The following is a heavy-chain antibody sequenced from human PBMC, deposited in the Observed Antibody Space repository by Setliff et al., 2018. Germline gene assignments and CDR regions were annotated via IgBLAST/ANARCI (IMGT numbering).Heavy chain of an antibody. Sequence: SETLSLTCSVSGGAVSGDYWTWIRQPPGKGLEYIGYINYSGSTNYNPSLKSRVTISGDTSKNQVSLRLSSVTAADTAVYYCARMSGFQYMDVWGKGTTVTVSS. D-gene: IGHD3-3*01. CDR3: ARMSGFQYMDV. J-gene: IGHJ6*03. V-gene: IGHV4-59*02. CDR2: INYSGST. CDR1: GGAVSGDY.